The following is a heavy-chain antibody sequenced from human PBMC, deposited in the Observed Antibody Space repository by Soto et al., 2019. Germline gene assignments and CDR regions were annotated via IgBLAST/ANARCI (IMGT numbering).Heavy chain of an antibody. D-gene: IGHD2-8*01. J-gene: IGHJ6*02. Sequence: SDTLSLTCTVSGCAISSYYWSWIRQPPGKGLEWIGYIYYSGSTNYNPSLKSRVTISVDTSKNQFSLKLSSVTAADTAVYYCARDIMGTNNYYYGMDVWGQGTTVTV. V-gene: IGHV4-59*01. CDR1: GCAISSYY. CDR3: ARDIMGTNNYYYGMDV. CDR2: IYYSGST.